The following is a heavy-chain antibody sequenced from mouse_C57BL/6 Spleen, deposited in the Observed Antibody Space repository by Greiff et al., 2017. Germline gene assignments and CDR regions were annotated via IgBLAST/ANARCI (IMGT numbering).Heavy chain of an antibody. V-gene: IGHV1-42*01. Sequence: VQLQQSGPELVKPGASVKISCKASGYSFTGYYMNWVKQSPEKSLEWIGEINPSTGGTTYNQKFKAKVTLTVDKSSSTAYMQLKSLTSEDSAVYYCARNSRVFDYWGQGTTLTVSS. J-gene: IGHJ2*01. CDR1: GYSFTGYY. CDR2: INPSTGGT. CDR3: ARNSRVFDY.